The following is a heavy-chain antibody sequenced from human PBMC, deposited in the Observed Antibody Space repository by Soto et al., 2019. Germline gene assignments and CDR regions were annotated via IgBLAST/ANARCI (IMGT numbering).Heavy chain of an antibody. CDR3: AGEYYDFWSGRSPALRY. CDR2: IWYDGSNK. Sequence: GGSLRLSCAASGFTFSSYGMHWVRQAPGKGLEWVAVIWYDGSNKYYADSVKGRFTISRDNSKNTRYLQTNSLRAEDTAVYYCAGEYYDFWSGRSPALRYWGQGTLVTVSS. D-gene: IGHD3-3*01. J-gene: IGHJ4*02. V-gene: IGHV3-33*01. CDR1: GFTFSSYG.